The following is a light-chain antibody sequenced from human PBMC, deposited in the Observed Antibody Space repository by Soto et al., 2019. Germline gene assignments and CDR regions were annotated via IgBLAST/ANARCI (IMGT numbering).Light chain of an antibody. CDR1: QSLLHSNGYNY. Sequence: DIVMTQSPLSLPVTPGEPASISCRSCQSLLHSNGYNYLDWYLQKPRQSPQLLVYLGSILASGVPDRFSGSGSSKDFTLKISRVEAEDVGVYYCMQALQTPWSFGQGTKVEI. CDR2: LGS. V-gene: IGKV2-28*01. CDR3: MQALQTPWS. J-gene: IGKJ1*01.